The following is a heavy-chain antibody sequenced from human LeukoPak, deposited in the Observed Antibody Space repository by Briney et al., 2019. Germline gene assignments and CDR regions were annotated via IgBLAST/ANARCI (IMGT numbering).Heavy chain of an antibody. CDR2: ISSSSSYI. Sequence: PGGSLRLSCAASGFTFSSYSMTWVRQAPGKGLEWVSSISSSSSYIYYADSVKGRFTISRDNAKNSLYLQMNSLRAEDTAVYYCARGVYYDFWSGYSYWGQGTLVTVSS. CDR3: ARGVYYDFWSGYSY. V-gene: IGHV3-21*01. D-gene: IGHD3-3*01. CDR1: GFTFSSYS. J-gene: IGHJ4*02.